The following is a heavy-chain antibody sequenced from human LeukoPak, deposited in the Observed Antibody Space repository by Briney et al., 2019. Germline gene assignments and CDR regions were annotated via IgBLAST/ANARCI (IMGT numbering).Heavy chain of an antibody. J-gene: IGHJ4*02. Sequence: GGSLRLSCAASGFTFSSYEMNWVRQAPGKGLEWVSYISSSGSTIYYADSEKGRCTISRDNAKNSLYLQMNSLRAEDTAVYYCARETVSGSYDYWGQGTLVTVSS. CDR3: ARETVSGSYDY. CDR2: ISSSGSTI. V-gene: IGHV3-48*03. D-gene: IGHD1-26*01. CDR1: GFTFSSYE.